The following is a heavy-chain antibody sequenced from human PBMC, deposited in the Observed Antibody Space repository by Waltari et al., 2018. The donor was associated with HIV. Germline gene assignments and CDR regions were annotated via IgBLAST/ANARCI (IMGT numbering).Heavy chain of an antibody. D-gene: IGHD3-22*01. CDR2: ISGSGGST. Sequence: EVQLLESGGGLVQPGGSLRLSCAASGFTFSSYAMSWVRQAPGKGLEWVSAISGSGGSTYYADSVKGRFTISRDNSKNTLYLQMNSLRAEDTAVYYCAKAFSSGYYYLGAFDIWGQGTMVTVSS. V-gene: IGHV3-23*01. CDR3: AKAFSSGYYYLGAFDI. J-gene: IGHJ3*02. CDR1: GFTFSSYA.